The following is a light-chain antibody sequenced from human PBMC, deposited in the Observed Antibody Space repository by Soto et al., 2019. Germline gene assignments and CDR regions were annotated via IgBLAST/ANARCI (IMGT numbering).Light chain of an antibody. Sequence: DIPMTQSPSSLSASVGDRVTITCRASQTISGYLNWYQQKPGKAPKLLIYAAFSLQSGVPSRFSGSGSGTDFTLTISSLQPEDFATYYCQQTYSTLLSFGGGTKVEIK. J-gene: IGKJ4*01. V-gene: IGKV1-39*01. CDR2: AAF. CDR3: QQTYSTLLS. CDR1: QTISGY.